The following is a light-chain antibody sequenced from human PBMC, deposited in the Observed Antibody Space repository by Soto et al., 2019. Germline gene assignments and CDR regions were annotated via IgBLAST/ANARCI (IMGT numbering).Light chain of an antibody. V-gene: IGKV3-20*01. Sequence: EIVLTQSPGTLSLSPGERATLSRRASQSVSSNYLAWYQQKPGQAPRLLIYGASRRATGIPDRFSGSGSGTDFTLTISRLEPEDFAVYYCQQYDSSPRTFGQGTKVEIQ. J-gene: IGKJ1*01. CDR1: QSVSSNY. CDR2: GAS. CDR3: QQYDSSPRT.